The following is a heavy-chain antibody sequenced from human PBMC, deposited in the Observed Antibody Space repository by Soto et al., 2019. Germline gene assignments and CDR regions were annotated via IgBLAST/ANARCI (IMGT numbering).Heavy chain of an antibody. CDR2: ISGSGGSA. CDR1: GSTFSSYA. V-gene: IGHV3-23*01. J-gene: IGHJ4*02. D-gene: IGHD6-19*01. CDR3: ARRTSGWYLDY. Sequence: EVQLLESGGGLVQPGGSLRLSCAASGSTFSSYAMSWVPQAPGKGLEWVSTISGSGGSAYYADSVKGRFTISRDNSKNTLYLQMNSLRAEDTAVYYCARRTSGWYLDYWGQGTLVTVSS.